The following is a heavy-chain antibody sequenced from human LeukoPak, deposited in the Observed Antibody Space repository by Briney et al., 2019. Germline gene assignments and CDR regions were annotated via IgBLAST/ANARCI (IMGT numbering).Heavy chain of an antibody. Sequence: PGGSLRLSCAASGFAFSSQAMGWVRQAPGKGLEWVSVISDSGSLTYYADSVKGRFTISRDNSKNTLYLQMNSLRAEDTAVYYCARAYHGSGSFSLLFDPWGQGTLVTVSS. V-gene: IGHV3-23*01. CDR1: GFAFSSQA. J-gene: IGHJ5*02. D-gene: IGHD3-10*01. CDR3: ARAYHGSGSFSLLFDP. CDR2: ISDSGSLT.